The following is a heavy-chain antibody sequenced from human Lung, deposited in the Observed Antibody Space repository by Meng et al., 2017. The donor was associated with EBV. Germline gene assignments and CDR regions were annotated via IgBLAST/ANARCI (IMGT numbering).Heavy chain of an antibody. CDR2: ININSGGT. J-gene: IGHJ5*02. D-gene: IGHD1-1*01. Sequence: HVQLVQSGAEVKKPGASVKVSCKASGYIFTSYAISWVRQAPGQGLEWMGWININSGGTNYAQKFQGWITMTRDTSISTAYMELSRLRSDDTAVYYCARGRYELIWGLFDPWGQGTLVTVSS. V-gene: IGHV1-2*04. CDR1: GYIFTSYA. CDR3: ARGRYELIWGLFDP.